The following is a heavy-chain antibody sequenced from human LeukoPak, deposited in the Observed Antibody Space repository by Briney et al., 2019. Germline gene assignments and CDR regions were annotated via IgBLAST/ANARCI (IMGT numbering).Heavy chain of an antibody. V-gene: IGHV4-39*07. CDR1: GGSISSSSYY. CDR2: IYYSGST. J-gene: IGHJ4*02. D-gene: IGHD5-24*01. CDR3: ARELQRDGYNEGFDY. Sequence: SETLSLTCTVSGGSISSSSYYWGWIRQPPGKGLEWIGSIYYSGSTYYNPSLKSRVTISVDTSKNQFSLKLSSVTAADTAVYYCARELQRDGYNEGFDYWGQGTLVTVSS.